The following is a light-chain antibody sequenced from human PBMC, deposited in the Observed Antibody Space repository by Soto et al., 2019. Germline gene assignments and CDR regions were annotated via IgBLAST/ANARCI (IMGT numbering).Light chain of an antibody. CDR2: DAS. CDR1: QDISNY. J-gene: IGKJ4*01. V-gene: IGKV1-33*01. Sequence: DIQMTQSPSSLSASVGDRVTITCQASQDISNYLNWYHQKPGKAPKLLIYDASNLETGVPSRFSGSGSGTDFTFTISSLQPEDIATYFCQQYDNLPLTFRGGTKVEIK. CDR3: QQYDNLPLT.